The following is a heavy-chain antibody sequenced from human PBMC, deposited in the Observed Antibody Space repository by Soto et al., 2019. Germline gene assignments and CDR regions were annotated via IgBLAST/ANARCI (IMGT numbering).Heavy chain of an antibody. Sequence: GESLKISCKGSGYSFTSYWIGWVRQMPGKGLEWMGIIYPGDSDTRYSPSFQGQVTISADKSISTAYLQWSSLKASDTAMYYCATLVSDYSNYGIYYMDVWGKGTTVTVSS. D-gene: IGHD4-4*01. CDR2: IYPGDSDT. CDR3: ATLVSDYSNYGIYYMDV. CDR1: GYSFTSYW. V-gene: IGHV5-51*01. J-gene: IGHJ6*03.